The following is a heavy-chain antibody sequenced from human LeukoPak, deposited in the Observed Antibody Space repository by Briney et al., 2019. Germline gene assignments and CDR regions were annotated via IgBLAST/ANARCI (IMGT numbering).Heavy chain of an antibody. Sequence: ASVKVSCKASGYTFTGYYMHWVRQAPGQGLEWMGWINPNSGGTKYAQQFQGRLTMTRDTSISTAYMELSRLRSEDTGVYYCARMDCSSTSCYSNYYYYMDVWGKGTTVTVSS. D-gene: IGHD2-2*01. CDR2: INPNSGGT. CDR3: ARMDCSSTSCYSNYYYYMDV. J-gene: IGHJ6*03. V-gene: IGHV1-2*02. CDR1: GYTFTGYY.